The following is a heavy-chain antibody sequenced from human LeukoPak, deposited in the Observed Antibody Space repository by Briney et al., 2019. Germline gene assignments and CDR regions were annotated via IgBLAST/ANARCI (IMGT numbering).Heavy chain of an antibody. Sequence: GSLRLSCAASGFIFSDYYMSWIRQSPEKGLEWIGSVYYSGATSYNSALKSRVTISVDTSKNFFSLRLTSVTAADTAAYYCARLVGQSGSQDYFDVWGQGTLLAVSS. V-gene: IGHV4-38-2*01. J-gene: IGHJ4*02. D-gene: IGHD3-3*01. CDR1: GFIFSDYY. CDR2: VYYSGAT. CDR3: ARLVGQSGSQDYFDV.